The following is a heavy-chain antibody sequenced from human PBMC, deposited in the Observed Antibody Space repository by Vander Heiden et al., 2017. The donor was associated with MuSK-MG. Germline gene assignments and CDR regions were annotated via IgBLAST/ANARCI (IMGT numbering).Heavy chain of an antibody. Sequence: QVQLVQSGAEVKKPGASVKVSCTASGYTFPSYGISWVRQAPGQGLEWMGWISAYNGDTNYAQKLQGRVTMTTDTSTSTAYMELRSLRSDDTAVYYCAIFRDDYGDYVGYYWGQGTLVTVSS. J-gene: IGHJ4*02. CDR2: ISAYNGDT. D-gene: IGHD4-17*01. V-gene: IGHV1-18*01. CDR3: AIFRDDYGDYVGYY. CDR1: GYTFPSYG.